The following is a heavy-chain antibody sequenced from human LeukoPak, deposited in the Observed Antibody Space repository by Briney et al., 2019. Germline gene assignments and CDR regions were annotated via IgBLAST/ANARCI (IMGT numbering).Heavy chain of an antibody. Sequence: SETLSLTCTVSGGSINSGNHYWGWIRQSPGKGLEWIGNIYYSGSTYYNPSLKSRVTLSIDTSKNQFSLKLSSVTAADTAMYYCAREDAVSSDDAFDLWGQGTMVTVS. J-gene: IGHJ3*01. CDR3: AREDAVSSDDAFDL. D-gene: IGHD6-19*01. CDR1: GGSINSGNHY. CDR2: IYYSGST. V-gene: IGHV4-39*07.